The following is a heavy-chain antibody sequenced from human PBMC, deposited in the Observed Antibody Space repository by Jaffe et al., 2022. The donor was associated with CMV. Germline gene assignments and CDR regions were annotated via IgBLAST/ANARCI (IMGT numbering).Heavy chain of an antibody. J-gene: IGHJ4*02. CDR1: GGTFSSYA. V-gene: IGHV1-69*09. CDR3: ARDFGLEMATTYFDY. CDR2: IIPILGIA. Sequence: QVQLVQSGAEVKKPGSSVKVSCKASGGTFSSYAISWVRQAPGQGLEWMGRIIPILGIANYAQKFQGRVTITADKSTSTAYMELSSLRSEDTAVYYCARDFGLEMATTYFDYWGQGTLVTVSS. D-gene: IGHD5-12*01.